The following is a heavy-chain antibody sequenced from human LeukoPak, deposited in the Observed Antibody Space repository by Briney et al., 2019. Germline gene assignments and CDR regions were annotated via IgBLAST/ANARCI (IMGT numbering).Heavy chain of an antibody. V-gene: IGHV3-48*02. CDR1: GFTFSSYS. Sequence: GGSPRLSCAASGFTFSSYSMNWVGQAPGKGLEWVSYITSSSSTIYYADSVKGRFTISRDNAKNSLYLQMNSLSDEDTALYYCTRDPHALDFWGQGTLVTVSS. CDR3: TRDPHALDF. CDR2: ITSSSSTI. J-gene: IGHJ4*02.